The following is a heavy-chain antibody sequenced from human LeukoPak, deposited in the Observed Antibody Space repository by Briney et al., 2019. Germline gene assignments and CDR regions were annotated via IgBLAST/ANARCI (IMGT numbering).Heavy chain of an antibody. CDR1: GGSISSYY. V-gene: IGHV4-59*01. D-gene: IGHD2-2*01. CDR3: ARLIGSYALYRFYYYMDV. CDR2: IHYSGST. J-gene: IGHJ6*03. Sequence: PSETLSLTCTVSGGSISSYYWSWIRQPPGKGLEWIAYIHYSGSTNYNPSLKSRVTISVDTSKNQFSLKLSSVTAADTAVYYCARLIGSYALYRFYYYMDVWGKGTTVTVSS.